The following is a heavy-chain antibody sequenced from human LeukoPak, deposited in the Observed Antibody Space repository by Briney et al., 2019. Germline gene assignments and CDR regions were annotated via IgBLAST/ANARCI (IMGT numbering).Heavy chain of an antibody. CDR3: ARGRAAGSYYFDY. D-gene: IGHD6-13*01. CDR1: GDSVSSASVA. Sequence: SQTLSLTCAISGDSVSSASVAWNWIRHSPSRGLEGLGSTYYRSKWYTDCVVSVRSRITINPDTSKNQFSLQLNSVTPEDTAVYYCARGRAAGSYYFDYWGQGTLVTVSP. V-gene: IGHV6-1*01. J-gene: IGHJ4*02. CDR2: TYYRSKWYT.